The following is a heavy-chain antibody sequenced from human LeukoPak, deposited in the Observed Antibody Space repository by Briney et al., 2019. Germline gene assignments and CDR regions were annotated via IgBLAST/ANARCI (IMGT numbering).Heavy chain of an antibody. CDR1: GGSISSSRYY. V-gene: IGHV4-39*01. D-gene: IGHD1-7*01. CDR3: ARHHGAAGTTPWFDP. J-gene: IGHJ5*02. CDR2: IYYSGST. Sequence: SETLSLTCTISGGSISSSRYYWGWIRQPPGKGLEWIGSIYYSGSTYYNPSLKGRVTILLDTSRNQFSLKLSSVTAADTAVYYCARHHGAAGTTPWFDPWGQGTLVTVSS.